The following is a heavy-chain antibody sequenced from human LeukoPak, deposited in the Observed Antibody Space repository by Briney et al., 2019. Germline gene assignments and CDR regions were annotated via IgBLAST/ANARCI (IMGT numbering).Heavy chain of an antibody. CDR3: ARVYCSGGSCYSDFDY. CDR2: ISAYNGNT. CDR1: GYTFTSYG. V-gene: IGHV1-18*01. D-gene: IGHD2-15*01. Sequence: ASVTVSCKASGYTFTSYGISWVRQAPGQGLEWMGWISAYNGNTNYAQKLQGRVTMTTDTSTSTAYMELRSLRSDDTAVYYCARVYCSGGSCYSDFDYWGQGTLVTVSS. J-gene: IGHJ4*02.